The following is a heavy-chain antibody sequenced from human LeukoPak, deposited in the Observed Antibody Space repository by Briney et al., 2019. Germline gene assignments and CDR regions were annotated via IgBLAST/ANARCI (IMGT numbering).Heavy chain of an antibody. V-gene: IGHV4-59*01. J-gene: IGHJ4*02. D-gene: IGHD4-11*01. CDR3: ARTGDDYSNYEANYYFDY. CDR1: GGSISSYY. Sequence: SETLSLTCTVSGGSISSYYWSSIRQPPGEGLEWMGYIYYSGSTNYNPSLKSRVTISVDTSKSQFSLKLSSVTAADTAVYYCARTGDDYSNYEANYYFDYWGQGTLVTVSS. CDR2: IYYSGST.